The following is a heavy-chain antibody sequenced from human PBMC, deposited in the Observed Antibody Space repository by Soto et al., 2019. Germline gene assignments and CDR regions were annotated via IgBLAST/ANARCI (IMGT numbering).Heavy chain of an antibody. CDR1: GASISSVGYF. Sequence: QVQLHESGPGLVKPSQTLALTCTVSGASISSVGYFWSWIRQRPGKGLEWIGNIFYSGTTYYNPSLKSRVTIAVDTSKNQFSLKLSPVTAAHTAVYFCARGVLYWGQGTLVTVSS. CDR2: IFYSGTT. V-gene: IGHV4-31*03. CDR3: ARGVLY. D-gene: IGHD1-1*01. J-gene: IGHJ4*02.